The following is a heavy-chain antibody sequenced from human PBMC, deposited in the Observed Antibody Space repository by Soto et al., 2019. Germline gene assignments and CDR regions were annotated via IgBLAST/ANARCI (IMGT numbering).Heavy chain of an antibody. CDR1: GFTFSSYS. D-gene: IGHD6-6*01. Sequence: LRLSCAASGFTFSSYSMNWVRQAPGKGLEWVSSISSSSFSINYADSVKGRFSISRDNAQNSLHLQMNNLRAEDTAVYYCARNESSNIYGMDVWGQGTTVTVS. V-gene: IGHV3-21*01. J-gene: IGHJ6*02. CDR3: ARNESSNIYGMDV. CDR2: ISSSSFSI.